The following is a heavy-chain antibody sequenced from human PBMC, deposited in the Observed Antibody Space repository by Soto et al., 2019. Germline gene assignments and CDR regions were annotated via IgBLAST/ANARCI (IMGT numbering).Heavy chain of an antibody. CDR1: GFTFSSYS. CDR3: ARGSRIYGDHGDY. J-gene: IGHJ4*02. D-gene: IGHD4-17*01. CDR2: ISSSSSYI. Sequence: EVQLVESGGGLVKPGGSLRLSCAASGFTFSSYSMNWVRQAPGKGLEWVSSISSSSSYIYYADSVKGRFTISRDNAKNSLYLQMNSLRAEDTAAYYCARGSRIYGDHGDYWGQGTLVTVSS. V-gene: IGHV3-21*01.